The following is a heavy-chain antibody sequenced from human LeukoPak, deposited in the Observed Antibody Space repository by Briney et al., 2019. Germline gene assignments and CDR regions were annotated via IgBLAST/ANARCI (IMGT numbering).Heavy chain of an antibody. CDR2: ISGSGGRT. J-gene: IGHJ4*02. Sequence: PGGSLRLSCAASGFTFSSYAMSWVRQAPGKGLEWVSAISGSGGRTYYADSVKGRFTISRDNSKNTPYLQMNSLRAEDTAVYYCAKDRGYSFDYWGQGTLVTVSS. D-gene: IGHD5-18*01. CDR1: GFTFSSYA. CDR3: AKDRGYSFDY. V-gene: IGHV3-23*01.